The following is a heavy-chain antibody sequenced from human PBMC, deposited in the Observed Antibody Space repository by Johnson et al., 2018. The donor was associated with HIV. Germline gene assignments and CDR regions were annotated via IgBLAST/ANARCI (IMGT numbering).Heavy chain of an antibody. V-gene: IGHV3-20*04. J-gene: IGHJ3*02. CDR2: ISWNGGSA. D-gene: IGHD1-26*01. CDR3: ARVVKFNWSFAAFDI. Sequence: VQLLESGGGVVWPGGSLRLSCAASGFTFDDYDMSWVRQAPGKGLEWVSGISWNGGSADYADSVKGRLTTSRDNAKNSLYLQMSSLRAEDTAFYYCARVVKFNWSFAAFDIWGQGTMVTVPS. CDR1: GFTFDDYD.